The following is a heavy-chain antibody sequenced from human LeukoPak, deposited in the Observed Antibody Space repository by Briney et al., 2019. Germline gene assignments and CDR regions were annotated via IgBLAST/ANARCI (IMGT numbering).Heavy chain of an antibody. J-gene: IGHJ5*02. Sequence: ASVTVSYKASGGTFTNYAFNWVRQAPGPRLEWMGRINPNSGGSNYAQKFQGRVTMTRDTSISTAYMELSRLRSDDTAVYYCARAPRIAAAPSNNWCVPWGQGTLVTVSS. CDR1: GGTFTNYA. CDR2: INPNSGGS. CDR3: ARAPRIAAAPSNNWCVP. D-gene: IGHD6-13*01. V-gene: IGHV1-2*06.